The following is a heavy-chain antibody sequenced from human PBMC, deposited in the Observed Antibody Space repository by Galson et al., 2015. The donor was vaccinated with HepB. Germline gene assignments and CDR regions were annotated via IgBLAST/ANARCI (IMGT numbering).Heavy chain of an antibody. J-gene: IGHJ3*02. V-gene: IGHV1-18*01. CDR2: ISGYNGNT. Sequence: SVKVSCKASGYTFTSYGISWVRQAPGQGLEWMGWISGYNGNTKYAQKVQSRVNMTTDPSTSTAYMELRSLRSDDTAVYYCARPQRGDYYGSGSYYSRANGAFDIWGQGTMVTVSS. CDR1: GYTFTSYG. D-gene: IGHD3-10*01. CDR3: ARPQRGDYYGSGSYYSRANGAFDI.